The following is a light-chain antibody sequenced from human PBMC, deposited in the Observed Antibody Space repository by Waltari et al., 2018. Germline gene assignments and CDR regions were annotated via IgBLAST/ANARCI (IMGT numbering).Light chain of an antibody. Sequence: SSELTQAPAVSVALGQTVMLQCQGDSLRTSCACWYQLKPGQAPVLVIYGKDKRPSGIPDRISGYSSGATSSLTITGAQAEDEADYYCSSRNGRANQVVFAGGTKVTVL. CDR3: SSRNGRANQVV. J-gene: IGLJ3*02. CDR1: SLRTSC. CDR2: GKD. V-gene: IGLV3-19*01.